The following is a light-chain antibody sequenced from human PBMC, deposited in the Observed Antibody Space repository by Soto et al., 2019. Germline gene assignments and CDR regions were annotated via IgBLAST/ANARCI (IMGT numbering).Light chain of an antibody. J-gene: IGKJ1*01. V-gene: IGKV3-20*01. Sequence: EIVLTQSPGTLSLSPGERATLSCRASQSLSSSYLAWYQQKPGQSPRLLIYGASRRATGIPDRFRGSGSGTDFTLITTRLEPEAFLVYYCHQYGSSPQTFGQRTQVEIK. CDR1: QSLSSSY. CDR3: HQYGSSPQT. CDR2: GAS.